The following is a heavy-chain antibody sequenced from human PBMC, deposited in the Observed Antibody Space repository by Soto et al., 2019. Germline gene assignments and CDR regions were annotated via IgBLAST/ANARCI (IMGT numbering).Heavy chain of an antibody. CDR2: IYYSGST. Sequence: QLQLQESGPGLVKPSETLSLTCIVSGGSISSSSYYWGWIRQPPGKALEGIASIYYSGSTYYNPSLESRVTISVDTSKNQFSLKLSSVTAADTAVYYCAILRGYLDYWGQGTLVTVSS. CDR3: AILRGYLDY. J-gene: IGHJ4*02. CDR1: GGSISSSSYY. V-gene: IGHV4-39*01. D-gene: IGHD2-15*01.